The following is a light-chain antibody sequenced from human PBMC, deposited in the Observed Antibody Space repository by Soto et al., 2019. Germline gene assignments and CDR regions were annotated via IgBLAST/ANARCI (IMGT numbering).Light chain of an antibody. J-gene: IGKJ1*01. V-gene: IGKV3-20*01. CDR2: GAS. Sequence: EIVLTQSPGTLSLSPGERATLSCRASQSVSSSYLAWYQQKPGQAPRLLIYGASSRATGIPDRFSGSGSGTDFTLTISRLEPEDFAVYYCQQYGSEGTFGQGTKVDI. CDR3: QQYGSEGT. CDR1: QSVSSSY.